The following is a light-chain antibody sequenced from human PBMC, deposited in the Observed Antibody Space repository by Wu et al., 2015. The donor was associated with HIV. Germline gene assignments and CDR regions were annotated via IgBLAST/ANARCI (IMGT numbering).Light chain of an antibody. Sequence: DIQMTQSPSTLSASVGDRVTITCRASQSISNWLAWYQQKPGKAPKLLIYKASSLESGVPSRFSGGGSGTEFTLTISGLQPDDFATYYCQQYDSYSVTFGQGTKLDIK. CDR1: QSISNW. V-gene: IGKV1-5*03. CDR3: QQYDSYSVT. J-gene: IGKJ2*01. CDR2: KAS.